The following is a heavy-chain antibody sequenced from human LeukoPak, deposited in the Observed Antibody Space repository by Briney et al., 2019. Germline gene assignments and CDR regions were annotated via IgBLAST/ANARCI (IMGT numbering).Heavy chain of an antibody. Sequence: GGSLRLSCAASGFTFSSYVMNWVRQAPGKGLEWVACISSSSSHTYYRKSVKGWFTISRDNAENSVYLQMNSLRAEDTAVYYCAIPGDGYNYYFDYWGQGTLVTVSS. CDR3: AIPGDGYNYYFDY. CDR2: ISSSSSHT. D-gene: IGHD5-24*01. CDR1: GFTFSSYV. J-gene: IGHJ4*02. V-gene: IGHV3-21*01.